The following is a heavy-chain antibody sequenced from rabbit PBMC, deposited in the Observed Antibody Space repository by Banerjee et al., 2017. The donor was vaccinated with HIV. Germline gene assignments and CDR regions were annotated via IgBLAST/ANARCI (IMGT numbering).Heavy chain of an antibody. D-gene: IGHD4-1*01. CDR2: INPSSGST. V-gene: IGHV1S40*01. Sequence: LVKPAVSMTIACTSSPFSFRNKCVMCWVRQAPGGGLEWIACINPSSGSTVYETWAKGRFTISRTSSTTLALQMTSLTAADTASYCCARDLAGVIGGNFNLWGPGTLVTVS. CDR1: PFSFRNKCV. J-gene: IGHJ4*01. CDR3: ARDLAGVIGGNFNL.